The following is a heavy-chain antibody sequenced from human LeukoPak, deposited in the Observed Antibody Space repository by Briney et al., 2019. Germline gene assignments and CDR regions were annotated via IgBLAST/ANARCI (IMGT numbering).Heavy chain of an antibody. V-gene: IGHV3-7*01. D-gene: IGHD2-2*01. CDR2: IKQDGSEK. Sequence: GGSLRLSCAAYGFTFSSYWMSWVRQAPGKGLEWVANIKQDGSEKYYVDSVKGRFTISRDNAKNSLYLQMNSLRAEDTAVYYCARDSVVVPAAIPMYYFDYWGQGTLVTVSS. CDR1: GFTFSSYW. CDR3: ARDSVVVPAAIPMYYFDY. J-gene: IGHJ4*02.